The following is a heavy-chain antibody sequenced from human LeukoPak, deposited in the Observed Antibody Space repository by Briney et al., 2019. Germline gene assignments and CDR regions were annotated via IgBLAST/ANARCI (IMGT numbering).Heavy chain of an antibody. CDR3: ARDHGTYYDFWSGYWAPTVNYYYYYGMDV. Sequence: GGSLRLSCAASGFTFSSYAMHWVRQAPGKGLEWVAVISYDGSNKYYADSVKGRFTISRDNSKNTLSLQMNSLRAEDTAVYYCARDHGTYYDFWSGYWAPTVNYYYYYGMDVWGQGTTVTVSS. CDR1: GFTFSSYA. V-gene: IGHV3-30*04. D-gene: IGHD3-3*01. J-gene: IGHJ6*02. CDR2: ISYDGSNK.